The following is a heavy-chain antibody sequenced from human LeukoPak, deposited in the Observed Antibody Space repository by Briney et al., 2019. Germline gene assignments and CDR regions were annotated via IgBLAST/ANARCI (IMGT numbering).Heavy chain of an antibody. CDR2: ISYDGSNK. J-gene: IGHJ3*02. D-gene: IGHD3-3*01. V-gene: IGHV3-30-3*01. Sequence: PGRSLRLSCAASGFTFSSYAMHWVRQAPGKGLEWVAVISYDGSNKYYADSVKGRFTISRDNSKNTLYLQMNSLRAEDTAVYYCAELEWPKFDIWGQGTMVTVSS. CDR3: AELEWPKFDI. CDR1: GFTFSSYA.